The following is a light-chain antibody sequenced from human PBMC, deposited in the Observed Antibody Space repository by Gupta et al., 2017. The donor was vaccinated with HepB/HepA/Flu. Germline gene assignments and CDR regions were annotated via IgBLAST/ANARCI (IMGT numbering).Light chain of an antibody. CDR2: AAS. V-gene: IGKV1-39*01. Sequence: DIQMTQSPSSLSASVGDRVTITCRASQSISSYLNWYQQKPGKAHKLLIYAASSLKSGVSSRFSGSGSGTDFTITISSLQPEDFATYYCQQSYSTPLTFGPGTKVDIK. J-gene: IGKJ3*01. CDR3: QQSYSTPLT. CDR1: QSISSY.